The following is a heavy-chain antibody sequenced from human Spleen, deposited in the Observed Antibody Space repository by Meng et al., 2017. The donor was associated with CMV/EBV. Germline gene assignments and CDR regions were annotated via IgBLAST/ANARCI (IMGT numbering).Heavy chain of an antibody. J-gene: IGHJ5*02. Sequence: GESLKISCEGSGYRFTSYWIAWVRQMPGKGLEWMGIIYPGDSDTRYSPSFQGQVTISADKSISTAYLQWSRLKASDTAIYYCARQSGSYSWFDPWGQGTLVTVSS. CDR2: IYPGDSDT. CDR1: GYRFTSYW. CDR3: ARQSGSYSWFDP. D-gene: IGHD1-26*01. V-gene: IGHV5-51*01.